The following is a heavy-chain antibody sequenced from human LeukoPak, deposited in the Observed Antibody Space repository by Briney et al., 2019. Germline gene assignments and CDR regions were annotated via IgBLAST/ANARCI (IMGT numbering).Heavy chain of an antibody. CDR2: IYYSGST. CDR3: ARVRRYSGSYPYYYYYGMDV. V-gene: IGHV4-39*01. CDR1: GGSISSSSYY. D-gene: IGHD1-26*01. Sequence: SETLSLTCTVSGGSISSSSYYWGWIRQPPGKGLEWIGSIYYSGSTYYNPSLKSRVTISVDTSKNQFSLKLSSVTAADTAVYYCARVRRYSGSYPYYYYYGMDVWGQGTTVTVSS. J-gene: IGHJ6*02.